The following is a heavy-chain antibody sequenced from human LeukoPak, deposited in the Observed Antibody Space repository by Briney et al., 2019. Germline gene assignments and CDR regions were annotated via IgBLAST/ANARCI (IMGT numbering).Heavy chain of an antibody. D-gene: IGHD5-18*01. J-gene: IGHJ4*02. CDR2: IYSGGST. CDR1: GFTVSSNY. Sequence: GGSLRLSCAASGFTVSSNYMSWVRQAPGKGLEWVSVIYSGGSTYYADSVKGRFTISRDNSKNTLYLQMNSLRAEDTAVYYCARDSRGYSYGFDYLGQGTLVTVSS. V-gene: IGHV3-53*01. CDR3: ARDSRGYSYGFDY.